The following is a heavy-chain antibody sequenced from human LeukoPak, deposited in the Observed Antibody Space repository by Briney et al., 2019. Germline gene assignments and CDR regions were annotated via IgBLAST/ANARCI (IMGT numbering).Heavy chain of an antibody. J-gene: IGHJ3*02. D-gene: IGHD6-13*01. CDR1: GYTFTGYY. CDR2: INPNSGGT. CDR3: ARAYSSSWLRFYDAFDI. Sequence: GASVKVSCKASGYTFTGYYIHWVRQAPGQGLEWMGWINPNSGGTNYAQKFQGRVTMTRDTSISTAYMELSRLRSDDTAVYYCARAYSSSWLRFYDAFDIWGQGTMVTVSS. V-gene: IGHV1-2*02.